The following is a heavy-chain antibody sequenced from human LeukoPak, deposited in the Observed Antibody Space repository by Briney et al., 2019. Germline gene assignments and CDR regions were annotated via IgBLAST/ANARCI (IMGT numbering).Heavy chain of an antibody. CDR3: ARSDPYDY. J-gene: IGHJ4*02. CDR2: ISSSSSTI. V-gene: IGHV3-48*04. CDR1: GFTFSSYS. Sequence: PGGSLRLSCAASGFTFSSYSMNWVRQAPGKGLEWVSYISSSSSTIYYADSVKGRFTISRDNAKNSLYLQMNSLRAEDTAVYYCARSDPYDYWGQGTLVTVSS.